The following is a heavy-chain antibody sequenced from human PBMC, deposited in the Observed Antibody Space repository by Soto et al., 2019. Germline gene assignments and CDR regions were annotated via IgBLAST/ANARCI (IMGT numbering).Heavy chain of an antibody. D-gene: IGHD3-10*01. J-gene: IGHJ4*02. V-gene: IGHV6-1*01. CDR2: TYYNSIWYT. Sequence: PSQTLSLTCAISGDSVSTNTATWNWIRKSPSRGLEWLGRTYYNSIWYTDFGPSLKSRITISPDTSKNQFSLQLKSVTPEDTAVYYCAINFYGARDFFGSGSYYSSFDSWGQGTLVTVSS. CDR3: AINFYGARDFFGSGSYYSSFDS. CDR1: GDSVSTNTAT.